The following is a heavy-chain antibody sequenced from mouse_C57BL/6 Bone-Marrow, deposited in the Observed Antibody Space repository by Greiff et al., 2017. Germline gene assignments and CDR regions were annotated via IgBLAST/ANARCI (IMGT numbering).Heavy chain of an antibody. J-gene: IGHJ2*01. V-gene: IGHV1-82*01. D-gene: IGHD2-4*01. CDR1: GYAFSSSW. CDR2: IYPGDGDT. Sequence: QVQLKQSGPELVKPGASVKISCKASGYAFSSSWMNWVKQRPGKGLEWIGRIYPGDGDTNYNGKFKGKATLTADKSSSTAYMQLSSLTSEDSAVYFCARGYYDYDDYFDYWGQGTTLTVSS. CDR3: ARGYYDYDDYFDY.